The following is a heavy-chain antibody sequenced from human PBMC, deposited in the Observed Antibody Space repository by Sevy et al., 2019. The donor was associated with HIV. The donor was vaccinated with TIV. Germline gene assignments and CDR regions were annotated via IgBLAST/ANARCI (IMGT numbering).Heavy chain of an antibody. Sequence: GESLKISCKGSEYSFTSYWIGWMRQMPGKGLQWMGIIYPGHSDTRYSPSFQGQVTISADKSISTAYLQWSSLMASDTAMYYCARRWVAARPLADYWGQGTPVPVSS. J-gene: IGHJ4*02. CDR2: IYPGHSDT. D-gene: IGHD6-6*01. CDR3: ARRWVAARPLADY. CDR1: EYSFTSYW. V-gene: IGHV5-51*01.